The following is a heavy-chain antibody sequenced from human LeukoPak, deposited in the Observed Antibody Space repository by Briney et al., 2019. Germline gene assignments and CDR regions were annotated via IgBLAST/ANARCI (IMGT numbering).Heavy chain of an antibody. Sequence: GGSLRLSCEASGFTFSDYYLSWIRQAPGKGLEWISYISGSSSHINYADFVKGRFTISRDNAKKSVYLQMDSLRVEDTAVYYCARDQIGSWWGQGTLVIVSS. CDR2: ISGSSSHI. D-gene: IGHD6-13*01. CDR3: ARDQIGSW. V-gene: IGHV3-11*06. CDR1: GFTFSDYY. J-gene: IGHJ4*02.